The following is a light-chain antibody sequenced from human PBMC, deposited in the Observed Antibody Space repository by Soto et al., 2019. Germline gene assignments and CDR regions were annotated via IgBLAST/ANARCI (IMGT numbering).Light chain of an antibody. V-gene: IGLV1-44*01. CDR3: AAWDDSLNGVV. CDR1: GSNIGSDT. Sequence: QAVVTQPPSASGTPGQRVTISCSGSGSNIGSDTLNWYQQLPGAAPKLLIYSINQRPSGVPDRFSGSKSGTSASLAISGLQSDDEADYYCAAWDDSLNGVVFGGGTKVTVL. J-gene: IGLJ2*01. CDR2: SIN.